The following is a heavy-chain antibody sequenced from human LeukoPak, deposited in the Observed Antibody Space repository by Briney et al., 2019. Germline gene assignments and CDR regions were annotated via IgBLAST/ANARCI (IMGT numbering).Heavy chain of an antibody. V-gene: IGHV3-21*01. J-gene: IGHJ3*02. CDR2: ISSSSSYI. Sequence: GGSLRLSCAPSGFTFSSYSMNWVRQAPGKGLKWVSSISSSSSYIYYADSVKGRFTISRDNAKNSLYLQMNSLRAEDTAVYYCARVGINAFDIWGQGTMVTVSS. CDR1: GFTFSSYS. CDR3: ARVGINAFDI. D-gene: IGHD3-3*02.